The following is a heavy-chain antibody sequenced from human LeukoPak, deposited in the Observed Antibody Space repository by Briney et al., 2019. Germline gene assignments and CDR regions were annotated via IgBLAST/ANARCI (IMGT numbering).Heavy chain of an antibody. CDR1: GGSFSGYY. CDR2: INHSGST. J-gene: IGHJ4*02. Sequence: TETLSLTCAVYGGSFSGYYWSWIRQPPGKGLEWIGEINHSGSTNYNPSLKSRVTISVDTSKNQFSLKLSSVTAADTAVYYCARGSRTFDYWGQGTLVIVSS. V-gene: IGHV4-34*01. CDR3: ARGSRTFDY.